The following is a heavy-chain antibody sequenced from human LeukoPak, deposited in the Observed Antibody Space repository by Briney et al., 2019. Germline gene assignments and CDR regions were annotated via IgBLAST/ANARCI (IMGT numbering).Heavy chain of an antibody. CDR2: ISSSSSYI. Sequence: GGSLRLSCAASGFTFSSYSMSWVRQAPGKGLEWVSSISSSSSYIYYADSVKGRFTISRDNAKNSLYLQMNSLRAEDTAVYCCARDVWFGDKTRYYFDYWGQGTLVTVSS. V-gene: IGHV3-21*01. D-gene: IGHD3-10*01. CDR1: GFTFSSYS. J-gene: IGHJ4*02. CDR3: ARDVWFGDKTRYYFDY.